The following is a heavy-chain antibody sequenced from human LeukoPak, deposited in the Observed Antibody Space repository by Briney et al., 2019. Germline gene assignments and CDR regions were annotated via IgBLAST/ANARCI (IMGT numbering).Heavy chain of an antibody. CDR3: ARVRSYRGGDCYYSPYFDY. J-gene: IGHJ4*02. CDR1: GYTFTSYY. D-gene: IGHD2-21*02. Sequence: HVASVKVSCKASGYTFTSYYMHWVRQAPGQGLEWMGIINPSGGSTSYAQKFQGRVTMTRDMSTSTVYMELSSLRSEDTAVYYCARVRSYRGGDCYYSPYFDYWGQGTLVTVSS. CDR2: INPSGGST. V-gene: IGHV1-46*01.